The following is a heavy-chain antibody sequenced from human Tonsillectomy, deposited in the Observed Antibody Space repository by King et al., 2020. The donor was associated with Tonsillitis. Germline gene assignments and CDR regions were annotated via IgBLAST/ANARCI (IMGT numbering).Heavy chain of an antibody. D-gene: IGHD3-10*01. Sequence: VQLVQSGAEVKKPGESLRISCKGSGYSFTSYWIAWVRQMPGKGLDWMGIIYPGDSNTRYSPSFQGQVTISADKSISTAYLQWSSLKASDTAMYYCARGFMVRGVISGFDIWGQGTMVTVSS. J-gene: IGHJ3*02. CDR2: IYPGDSNT. V-gene: IGHV5-51*01. CDR1: GYSFTSYW. CDR3: ARGFMVRGVISGFDI.